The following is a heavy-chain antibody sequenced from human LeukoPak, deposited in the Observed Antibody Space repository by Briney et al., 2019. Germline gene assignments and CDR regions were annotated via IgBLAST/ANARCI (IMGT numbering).Heavy chain of an antibody. CDR1: GFTFSSYA. CDR3: ASRHYGSGSYYKFDLYGHYYYYMDV. Sequence: GGSLRLSCAASGFTFSSYAMSWVRQAPGKGQEWVSAISGSGGSTYYSDSVKGRFTISRDNSKNTLYLQMNSLRAEDTAVYYCASRHYGSGSYYKFDLYGHYYYYMDVWGKGTTVTVSS. J-gene: IGHJ6*03. CDR2: ISGSGGST. D-gene: IGHD3-10*01. V-gene: IGHV3-23*01.